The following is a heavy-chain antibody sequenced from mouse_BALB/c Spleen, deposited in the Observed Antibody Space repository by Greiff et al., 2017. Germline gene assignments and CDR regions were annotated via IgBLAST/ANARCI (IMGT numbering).Heavy chain of an antibody. J-gene: IGHJ4*01. CDR2: INPYNGAT. CDR1: GYSFTGYY. D-gene: IGHD6-1*01. V-gene: IGHV1-31*01. CDR3: ARAATPRYAMDY. Sequence: VQLQQSGPELVKPGASVKISCKASGYSFTGYYMHWVKQSHVKSLEWIGRINPYNGATSYNQNFKDKASLTVDKSSSTAYMELHSLTSEDSAVYYCARAATPRYAMDYWGQGTSGTVSS.